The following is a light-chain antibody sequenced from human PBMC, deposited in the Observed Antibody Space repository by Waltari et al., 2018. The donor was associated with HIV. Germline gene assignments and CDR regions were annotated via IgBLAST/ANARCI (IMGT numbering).Light chain of an antibody. Sequence: DVQMTQSPSTLSASVGDRVALTCRASQIINNWLAWYQQKPGRPPKLIIYKTSNLESGVPARFIGSGSGAEFTLTSDGLQPDDFATYFCQQYNSHSYTFGQGTRLDI. CDR1: QIINNW. CDR2: KTS. J-gene: IGKJ2*01. V-gene: IGKV1-5*03. CDR3: QQYNSHSYT.